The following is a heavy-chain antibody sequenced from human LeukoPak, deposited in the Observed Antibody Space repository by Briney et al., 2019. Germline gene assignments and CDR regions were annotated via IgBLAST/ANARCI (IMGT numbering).Heavy chain of an antibody. V-gene: IGHV4-34*01. D-gene: IGHD4-17*01. Sequence: SETLSLTCTVSGGSISSSYWSWIRQPPGKGLEWIGEINHSGSTNYNPSLKSRVTISVDTSKNQFSLKLNSVTAADTAIYFCARSLMTTVTTGAFAIWGQGTMVTVSS. CDR3: ARSLMTTVTTGAFAI. CDR2: INHSGST. J-gene: IGHJ3*02. CDR1: GGSISSSY.